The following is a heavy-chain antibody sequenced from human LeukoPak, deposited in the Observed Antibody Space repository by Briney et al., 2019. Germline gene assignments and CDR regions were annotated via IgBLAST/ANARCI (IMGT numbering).Heavy chain of an antibody. V-gene: IGHV1-24*01. D-gene: IGHD3-22*01. CDR3: ATSDIYDSSGYYYN. J-gene: IGHJ4*02. Sequence: ASVTVSFTVSGYTLTELSMHWVRQAPGKGLEWMGGFDPEDGETIYAQKFQGRVTMTEDTSTDTAYMELSSLRSEDTAVYYCATSDIYDSSGYYYNWGQGTLVTVSS. CDR2: FDPEDGET. CDR1: GYTLTELS.